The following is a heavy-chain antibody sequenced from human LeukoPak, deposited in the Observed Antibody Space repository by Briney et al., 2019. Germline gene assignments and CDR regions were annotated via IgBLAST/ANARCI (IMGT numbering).Heavy chain of an antibody. CDR2: VNSDGSST. J-gene: IGHJ4*02. Sequence: SRVNSDGSSTTYADSVKGRFTISRDNAKNTLYLQMNGLRAEDTAVYYCAREHSTLYYFDYWGQGTLVTVSS. CDR3: AREHSTLYYFDY. V-gene: IGHV3-74*01. D-gene: IGHD4-11*01.